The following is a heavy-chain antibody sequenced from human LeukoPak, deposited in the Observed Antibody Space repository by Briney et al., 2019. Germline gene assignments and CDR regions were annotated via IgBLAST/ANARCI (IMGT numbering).Heavy chain of an antibody. CDR2: IYHSGST. Sequence: PSETLSLTCTVSGGSISSGGYYWSWIRQPPGKGLEWIGYIYHSGSTNYNPSLKSRVTISVDTSKKQFSLKMSSVTAADTAVYYCARVAPPNPYWGQGTLVTVSS. CDR1: GGSISSGGYY. J-gene: IGHJ4*02. CDR3: ARVAPPNPY. V-gene: IGHV4-30-2*01.